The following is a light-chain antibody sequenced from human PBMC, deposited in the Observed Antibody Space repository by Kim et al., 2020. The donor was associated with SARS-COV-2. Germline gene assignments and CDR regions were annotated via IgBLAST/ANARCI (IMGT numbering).Light chain of an antibody. V-gene: IGLV2-14*04. CDR2: DVS. CDR1: SSDVGGYNY. Sequence: QSITISCTGTSSDVGGYNYVPWYQQHPGKAPKLMIYDVSKRPSGVSNRFSGSKSGNTASLTISGLQAEDEADYYCSSYTSSSTPWVFGGGTQLTVL. J-gene: IGLJ3*02. CDR3: SSYTSSSTPWV.